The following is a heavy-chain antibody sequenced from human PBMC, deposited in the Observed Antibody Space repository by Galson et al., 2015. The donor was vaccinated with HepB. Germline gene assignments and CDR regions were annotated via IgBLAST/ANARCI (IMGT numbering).Heavy chain of an antibody. D-gene: IGHD4-17*01. Sequence: SVKVSCKASGYTFTSYAMHWVRQAPGQRLEWMGWINAGNGNTKYSQKFQGRVTITRDTSASTAYMELSSLRSEDTAVYYCAGGVCYGDYVGGCRYFDYWGQGTLVTVSS. V-gene: IGHV1-3*01. CDR3: AGGVCYGDYVGGCRYFDY. J-gene: IGHJ4*02. CDR1: GYTFTSYA. CDR2: INAGNGNT.